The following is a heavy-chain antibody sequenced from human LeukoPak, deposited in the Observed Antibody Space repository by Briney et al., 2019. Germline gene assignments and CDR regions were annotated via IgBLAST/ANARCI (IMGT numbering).Heavy chain of an antibody. J-gene: IGHJ4*02. Sequence: SETLSLTCTVSGGSISSSSYYWGWIRQPPGKGLEWVGSVSYTGSTHNNPSLKSRVTISVDTSKNQFPLKLSSVTAADTAVYYCASLGYCSSTSCPGVDYWGQGTLVTVSS. CDR2: VSYTGST. CDR3: ASLGYCSSTSCPGVDY. D-gene: IGHD2-2*01. V-gene: IGHV4-39*01. CDR1: GGSISSSSYY.